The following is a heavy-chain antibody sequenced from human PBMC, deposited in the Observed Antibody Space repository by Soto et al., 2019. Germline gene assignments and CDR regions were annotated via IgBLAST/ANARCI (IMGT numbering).Heavy chain of an antibody. CDR1: GFSFSSYW. Sequence: EVQLVESGGGFVQPGGSLRLSCASSGFSFSSYWMHWVRQAPGKGPVWVSRINTDGSSTSYADSVKGRFTISRDNAKNTLYLHMNSLRAEDTAVYYCARGIGNIIAVAFDYWGQGNLVTVSS. CDR3: ARGIGNIIAVAFDY. CDR2: INTDGSST. D-gene: IGHD6-19*01. V-gene: IGHV3-74*01. J-gene: IGHJ4*02.